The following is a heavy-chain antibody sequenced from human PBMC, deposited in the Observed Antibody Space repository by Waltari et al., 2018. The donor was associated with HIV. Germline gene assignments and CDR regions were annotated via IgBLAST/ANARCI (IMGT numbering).Heavy chain of an antibody. Sequence: QVQLQESGPGLVKPSETLSLTCTVSGYSISSGYYWGWIRQPPGKGLEWIGSIYHSGSTYYNPSLKSRCTISVDTSKNQFSLKLSAVTAADTAVYYCARGDQSYPRLWFGEFGMDVWGQGTTVTVSS. V-gene: IGHV4-38-2*02. CDR2: IYHSGST. CDR3: ARGDQSYPRLWFGEFGMDV. J-gene: IGHJ6*02. D-gene: IGHD3-10*01. CDR1: GYSISSGYY.